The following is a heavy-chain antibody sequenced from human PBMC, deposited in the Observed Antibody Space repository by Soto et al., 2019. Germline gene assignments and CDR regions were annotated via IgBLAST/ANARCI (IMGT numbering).Heavy chain of an antibody. CDR3: ATPLVLTSCGACDY. D-gene: IGHD2-8*02. CDR2: IVPIFQTA. J-gene: IGHJ4*02. V-gene: IGHV1-69*01. Sequence: QVQLVQSGAEVKRPGSSVKVSCKASGDTFSTFTLSWMRQAPGQGLEWMGGIVPIFQTANYARKFQGRLTIAADEPTTTAYTELSSLLSEDTCLYFCATPLVLTSCGACDYWGQGTLVTVS. CDR1: GDTFSTFT.